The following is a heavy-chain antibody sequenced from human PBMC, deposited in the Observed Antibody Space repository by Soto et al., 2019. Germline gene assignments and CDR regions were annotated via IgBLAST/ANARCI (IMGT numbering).Heavy chain of an antibody. CDR2: INHSGST. V-gene: IGHV4-34*01. J-gene: IGHJ4*02. CDR1: GGSFSGYY. D-gene: IGHD3-9*01. CDR3: ARVDGADWSPPYFDY. Sequence: PSETLSLTCAVYGGSFSGYYWSWIRQPPGKGLEWIGEINHSGSTNYNPSLKSRVTISVDTSKNQFSLKLSSVTAADTAVYYCARVDGADWSPPYFDYWGQGTLVTVSS.